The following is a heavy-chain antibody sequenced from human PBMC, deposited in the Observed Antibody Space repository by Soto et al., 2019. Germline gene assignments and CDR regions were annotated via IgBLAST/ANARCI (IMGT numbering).Heavy chain of an antibody. V-gene: IGHV4-59*08. CDR1: GGFVSSYY. D-gene: IGHD3-3*01. CDR2: IYYSGST. J-gene: IGHJ6*03. CDR3: ATRAADYDFWSGYYSYYFYMDV. Sequence: SETLCLTCTVSGGFVSSYYWSWIRQPPGKGLEWIGYIYYSGSTNYNPSLKSRVTISVDTSKNQFSLKLSSVTAADTAVYYCATRAADYDFWSGYYSYYFYMDVWGKGTTVTVS.